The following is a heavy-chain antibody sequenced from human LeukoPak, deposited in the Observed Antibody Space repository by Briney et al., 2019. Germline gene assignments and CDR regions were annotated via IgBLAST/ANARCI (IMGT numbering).Heavy chain of an antibody. Sequence: GGSLRFSCAASGFTFSSYAITWVRQAPGKGLEWVSAISGSGGSTAYAASVKGRFTISRDSSKNTLYLQMNSLRAEDTAVYYGGKTCGSGSRSAQYYYGMDVWGQGTTVTVSS. V-gene: IGHV3-23*01. CDR1: GFTFSSYA. CDR2: ISGSGGST. D-gene: IGHD3-10*01. J-gene: IGHJ6*02. CDR3: GKTCGSGSRSAQYYYGMDV.